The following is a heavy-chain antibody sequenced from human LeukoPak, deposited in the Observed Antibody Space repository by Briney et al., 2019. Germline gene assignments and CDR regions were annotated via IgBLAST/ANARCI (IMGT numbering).Heavy chain of an antibody. V-gene: IGHV5-51*01. CDR1: GFSFTSYW. Sequence: GESLKISCKGSGFSFTSYWIGWVRQMPGKGLEWMGIIYPGDSDTRYSPSFQGQVTISADKSISTAYLQWSSLKASDTAMYYCASHHSAWAEYFQHWGQGTLVTVSS. CDR3: ASHHSAWAEYFQH. CDR2: IYPGDSDT. J-gene: IGHJ1*01.